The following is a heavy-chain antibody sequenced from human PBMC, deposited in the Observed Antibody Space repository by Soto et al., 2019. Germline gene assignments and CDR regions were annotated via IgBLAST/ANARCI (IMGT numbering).Heavy chain of an antibody. J-gene: IGHJ4*02. V-gene: IGHV3-30-3*01. Sequence: QVQLVESGGGVVQPGRSLRLSCAASKFISSTYAMHWVRQAPGKGLEWVAVISSDGNNKYYADSVKGRFTISRDNSKNTLYLQMNSLRVEDTAFYYCARDLRTRQQLAVIVDYWGQGTMVTVSS. CDR2: ISSDGNNK. D-gene: IGHD6-13*01. CDR3: ARDLRTRQQLAVIVDY. CDR1: KFISSTYA.